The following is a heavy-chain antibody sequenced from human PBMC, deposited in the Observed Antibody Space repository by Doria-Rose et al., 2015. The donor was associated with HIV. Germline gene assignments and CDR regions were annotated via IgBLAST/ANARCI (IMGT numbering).Heavy chain of an antibody. Sequence: QLQESGPGLVKPAETLPLTCTVSGGSISSYYWNWIRQPPGKGLEWIGCIYSSGSTHYNSSLKSRVTISIDTSKNQFSLKLSSVTAADTAVYYCARFRPSRGIYYSLDVWGKGTTVTVSS. V-gene: IGHV4-4*09. CDR2: IYSSGST. D-gene: IGHD3-10*01. CDR1: GGSISSYY. CDR3: ARFRPSRGIYYSLDV. J-gene: IGHJ6*03.